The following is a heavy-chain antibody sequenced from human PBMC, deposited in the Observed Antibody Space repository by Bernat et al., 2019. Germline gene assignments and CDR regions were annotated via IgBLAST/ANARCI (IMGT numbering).Heavy chain of an antibody. CDR1: GGTFSSYA. Sequence: QVQLVQSGAEVKKPGSSVKVSCKASGGTFSSYAISWVRQAPGQGLEWMGGIIPIFGTANYAQKFQGRVTITADKSTSTAYMELSSLRSEDTAVYYCARPYYYGSGSYFKGAFDIWGQGTMVTVSS. J-gene: IGHJ3*02. CDR3: ARPYYYGSGSYFKGAFDI. CDR2: IIPIFGTA. V-gene: IGHV1-69*06. D-gene: IGHD3-10*01.